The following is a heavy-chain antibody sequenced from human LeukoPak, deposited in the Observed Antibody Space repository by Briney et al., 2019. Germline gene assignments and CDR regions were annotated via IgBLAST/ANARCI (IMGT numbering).Heavy chain of an antibody. D-gene: IGHD2-15*01. CDR2: IYRTGST. CDR1: GGSISSSNW. J-gene: IGHJ4*02. V-gene: IGHV4-4*02. CDR3: VRRYCSGDTCKGFDD. Sequence: PSETLSLTCAVSGGSISSSNWWSWVRQPPGKGLEWIGEIYRTGSTNYNPSLKSRVTISIDKSKNQFSLRLSSVTAADTAVYYCVRRYCSGDTCKGFDDWGQGILVTVSS.